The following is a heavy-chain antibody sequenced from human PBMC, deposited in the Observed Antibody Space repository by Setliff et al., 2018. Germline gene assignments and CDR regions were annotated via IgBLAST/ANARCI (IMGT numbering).Heavy chain of an antibody. D-gene: IGHD3-10*01. V-gene: IGHV4-61*08. CDR2: IYHSGYT. CDR3: ARGKGSWVLLRWFDP. J-gene: IGHJ5*02. CDR1: GGSISSGGYY. Sequence: SETLSLTCTVSGGSISSGGYYWSWIRQHPGKGLEWIGYIYHSGYTSYNPSLKSRVALSVDTSKNKLSLRLTSVTAADTAVYYCARGKGSWVLLRWFDPWGQGTLVTVSS.